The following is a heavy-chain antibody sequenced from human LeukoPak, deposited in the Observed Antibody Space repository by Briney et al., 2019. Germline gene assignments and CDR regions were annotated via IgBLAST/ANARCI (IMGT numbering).Heavy chain of an antibody. CDR2: INPSGGST. Sequence: ASVKVSCKASGYTFTSYYMHWVRQAPGQGLEWMGIINPSGGSTSYAQKFQGRVTMTRDTSTSTVYMELSSLRSEDTAVYYCARVACSGGSCYKNWFDPWGQGTLVTVSS. V-gene: IGHV1-46*01. CDR1: GYTFTSYY. CDR3: ARVACSGGSCYKNWFDP. J-gene: IGHJ5*02. D-gene: IGHD2-15*01.